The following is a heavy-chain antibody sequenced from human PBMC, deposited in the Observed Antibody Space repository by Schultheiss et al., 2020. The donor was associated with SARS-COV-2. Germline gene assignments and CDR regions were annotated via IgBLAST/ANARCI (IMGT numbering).Heavy chain of an antibody. Sequence: SETLSLTCTVFGGSISSGNYYWSWIRQHPGKGLEWIGYIYYSGSTNYNPSLKSRVTMSVDTSKNQFSLTLSSVTAADTAVYYCARDDHYGDYGDYWGQGTLVTVSS. CDR3: ARDDHYGDYGDY. D-gene: IGHD4-17*01. J-gene: IGHJ4*02. CDR2: IYYSGST. CDR1: GGSISSGNYY. V-gene: IGHV4-61*01.